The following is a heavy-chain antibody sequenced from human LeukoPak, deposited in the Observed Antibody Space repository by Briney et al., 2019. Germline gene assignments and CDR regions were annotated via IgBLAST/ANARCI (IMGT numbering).Heavy chain of an antibody. CDR2: IIPIFGTA. J-gene: IGHJ5*02. Sequence: ASVKVSCKASGGTFSSYAVSWVRQAPGQGLEWMGRIIPIFGTANYARKFQGRVTITTDESTSTAYMELSSLRSEDTAVYYCARGLRDGDYENWFDPWGQGTLVTVSS. V-gene: IGHV1-69*05. CDR3: ARGLRDGDYENWFDP. D-gene: IGHD4-17*01. CDR1: GGTFSSYA.